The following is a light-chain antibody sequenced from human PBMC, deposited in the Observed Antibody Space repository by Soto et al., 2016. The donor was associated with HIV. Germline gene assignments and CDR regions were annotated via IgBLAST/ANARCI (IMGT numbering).Light chain of an antibody. Sequence: DIQMTQSPPLLSASIGDKINITCRASQSAARWLAWYQQRPGKAPKLLMYKTSMLESGVPSRFSGSGSGTDFTLTIGSLQPEDSATYFCQQYHDYATFGQGTKVEI. CDR1: QSAARW. J-gene: IGKJ1*01. V-gene: IGKV1-5*03. CDR2: KTS. CDR3: QQYHDYAT.